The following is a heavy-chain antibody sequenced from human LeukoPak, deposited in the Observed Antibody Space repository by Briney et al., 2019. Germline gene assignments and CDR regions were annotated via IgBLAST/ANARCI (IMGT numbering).Heavy chain of an antibody. CDR3: AKSSDGSTSFDY. J-gene: IGHJ4*02. D-gene: IGHD2-2*01. V-gene: IGHV3-23*01. CDR2: ISDTGGST. Sequence: GGTLRLSCAASGFTFSSNGMSWVRQAPGKGLDGVSGISDTGGSTYYADSVKGRFTISRDNSKNTLYLQINNVSAEDTALYYCAKSSDGSTSFDYWGQGALVTVSS. CDR1: GFTFSSNG.